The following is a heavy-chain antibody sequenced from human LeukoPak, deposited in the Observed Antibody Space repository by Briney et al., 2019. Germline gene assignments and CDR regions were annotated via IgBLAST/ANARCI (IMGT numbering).Heavy chain of an antibody. CDR3: ARVTYIVVVPAATSYFDY. Sequence: ASVKVSCKASGYTFTSYGISWVRQAPGQGLEWMGWISAYNGNTNYAQKLQGRVTMTTDASTSTAYMELRSLRSDDTAVYYCARVTYIVVVPAATSYFDYWGQGTLVTVSS. D-gene: IGHD2-2*01. CDR2: ISAYNGNT. V-gene: IGHV1-18*01. CDR1: GYTFTSYG. J-gene: IGHJ4*02.